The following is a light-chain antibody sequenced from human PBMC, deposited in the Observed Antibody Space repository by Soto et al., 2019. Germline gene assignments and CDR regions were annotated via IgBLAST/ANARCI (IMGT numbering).Light chain of an antibody. J-gene: IGLJ1*01. V-gene: IGLV2-23*02. Sequence: QSALTQPASVSGSPGQSITISCTGTSSDVRSYNLVSWYQQHPGKAPKLMIYEVSKRPSGVSNRFSGSKSGNTASLTISGLQAEDEADYYCCSYAGSVYVFGTGTKLTVL. CDR1: SSDVRSYNL. CDR3: CSYAGSVYV. CDR2: EVS.